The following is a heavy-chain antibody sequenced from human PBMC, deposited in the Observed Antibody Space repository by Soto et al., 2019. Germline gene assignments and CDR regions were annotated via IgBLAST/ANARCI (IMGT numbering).Heavy chain of an antibody. CDR3: ARGRGSGSLKNWFDP. J-gene: IGHJ5*02. CDR2: ISSSSSYI. D-gene: IGHD3-10*01. CDR1: GFTFSSYS. Sequence: PGGSLRLSCAASGFTFSSYSMTWVRQAPGKGLEWVSSISSSSSYIYYADSVKGRFTISRDNAKNSLYLQMNSLRAEDTAVYYCARGRGSGSLKNWFDPWGQGTLVTVSS. V-gene: IGHV3-21*01.